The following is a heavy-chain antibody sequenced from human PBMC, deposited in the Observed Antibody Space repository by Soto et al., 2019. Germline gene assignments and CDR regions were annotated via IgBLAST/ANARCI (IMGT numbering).Heavy chain of an antibody. CDR1: GYTFTSYA. V-gene: IGHV1-3*01. Sequence: ASVKVSCKASGYTFTSYAMHWVRQAPGQRLEWMGWINAGNGNTKYSQKFQGRVTITGDTSASTAYMELSSLRSEDTAVYYCASSSSGYRGVPFDIWGQGTMVTVSS. CDR3: ASSSSGYRGVPFDI. D-gene: IGHD3-22*01. CDR2: INAGNGNT. J-gene: IGHJ3*02.